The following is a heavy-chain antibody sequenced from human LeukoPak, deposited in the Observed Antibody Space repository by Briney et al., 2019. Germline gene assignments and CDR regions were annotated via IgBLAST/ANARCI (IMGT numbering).Heavy chain of an antibody. CDR2: FDPEDGET. Sequence: ASVTVSCKVSGYTLTELSMHWVRQAPGKGLEWMGGFDPEDGETIYAQKFQGRVTMTEDTSTDTAYMELSSLRSEDTAVYYCATAAVPFERGSYYFDYWGQGTLVTVSS. D-gene: IGHD1-1*01. CDR1: GYTLTELS. J-gene: IGHJ4*02. CDR3: ATAAVPFERGSYYFDY. V-gene: IGHV1-24*01.